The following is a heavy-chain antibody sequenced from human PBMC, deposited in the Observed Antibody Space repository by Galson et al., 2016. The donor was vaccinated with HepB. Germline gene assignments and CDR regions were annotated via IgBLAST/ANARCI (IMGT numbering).Heavy chain of an antibody. Sequence: SLRLSCAVSGLTFSGSAMHWVRQASGKGLEWVGHIRSKANNYATAYAASGKGRFTISRDDSKNTAYLLMNSLKTEDTAVYYCTRHLDPGYSSSWYFWFDPWGQGTLVTVSS. CDR1: GLTFSGSA. CDR2: IRSKANNYAT. CDR3: TRHLDPGYSSSWYFWFDP. D-gene: IGHD6-13*01. V-gene: IGHV3-73*01. J-gene: IGHJ5*02.